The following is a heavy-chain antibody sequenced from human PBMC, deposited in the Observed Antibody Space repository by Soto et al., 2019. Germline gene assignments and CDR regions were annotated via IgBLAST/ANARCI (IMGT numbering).Heavy chain of an antibody. Sequence: EVQLVESGGGLVQPGGSLRLSCAASGFTVSSNYVSWVRQAPGKGLEWVSVIYSNGSTYYAEYVKGRFTISRHNSKNTLYLQMNSLRAEDTAVYYCAATRLGYWGQGNLVTVPS. CDR2: IYSNGST. CDR1: GFTVSSNY. CDR3: AATRLGY. V-gene: IGHV3-53*04. D-gene: IGHD5-12*01. J-gene: IGHJ4*02.